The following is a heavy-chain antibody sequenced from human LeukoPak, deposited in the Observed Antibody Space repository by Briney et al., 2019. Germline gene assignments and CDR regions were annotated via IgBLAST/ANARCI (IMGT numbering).Heavy chain of an antibody. V-gene: IGHV1-69*06. CDR2: IIPIFGTA. CDR1: GGTFSSYA. J-gene: IGHJ5*02. CDR3: ARDNSVRDEAWWFNP. D-gene: IGHD5-24*01. Sequence: ASVKVSCKASGGTFSSYAISWVRQAPGQGLEWMGGIIPIFGTANYAQKFQGRVTITADKSTSTDYLELSSLRSEDTAVYYCARDNSVRDEAWWFNPWGQGTLVTVSS.